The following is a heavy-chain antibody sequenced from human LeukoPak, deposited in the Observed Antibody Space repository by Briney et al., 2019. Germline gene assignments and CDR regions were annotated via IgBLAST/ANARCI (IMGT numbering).Heavy chain of an antibody. J-gene: IGHJ4*02. CDR3: ARDSRGHLRILTGYWDY. V-gene: IGHV3-11*01. CDR1: GFTFSDYY. D-gene: IGHD3-9*01. Sequence: GSLKLSCAASGFTFSDYYMSWLRQAPGEGLEGVSYISSSGSTIYYADSVKGRFTISRDNAKNSLYLQMNSLRAEDTAVYYCARDSRGHLRILTGYWDYWGQGTLVTVSS. CDR2: ISSSGSTI.